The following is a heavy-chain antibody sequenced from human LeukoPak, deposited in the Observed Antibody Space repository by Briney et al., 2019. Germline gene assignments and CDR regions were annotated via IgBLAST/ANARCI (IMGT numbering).Heavy chain of an antibody. Sequence: SETLSLTCTVSGGSISSYYWSWIRQPPGKGLEWIGYIYYSGSTNYNPSLKSRVTISVDTSKNQFSLKLSSVTAAVTAVYYCASLSRSGSYPDYWGQGTLVTVSS. CDR2: IYYSGST. D-gene: IGHD1-26*01. CDR1: GGSISSYY. V-gene: IGHV4-59*12. J-gene: IGHJ4*02. CDR3: ASLSRSGSYPDY.